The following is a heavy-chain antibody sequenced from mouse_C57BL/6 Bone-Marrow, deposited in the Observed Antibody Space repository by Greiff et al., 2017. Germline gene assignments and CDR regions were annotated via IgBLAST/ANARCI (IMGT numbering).Heavy chain of an antibody. CDR1: GYTFTSYW. D-gene: IGHD2-4*01. J-gene: IGHJ4*01. V-gene: IGHV1-74*01. CDR2: IHPSDSDT. Sequence: QVHVKQPGAELVKPGASVKVSCKASGYTFTSYWMHWVKQRPGQGLEWIGRIHPSDSDTNYNQKFKGKATLTVDTSSSTAYMQLSSLTSEDSAVYYCAIYGIDYDYDGDYYAMDYWGQGTSVTGSS. CDR3: AIYGIDYDYDGDYYAMDY.